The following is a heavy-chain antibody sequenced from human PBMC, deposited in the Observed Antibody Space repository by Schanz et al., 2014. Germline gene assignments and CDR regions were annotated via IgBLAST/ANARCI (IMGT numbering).Heavy chain of an antibody. CDR3: ARDHQWLARYYMDV. J-gene: IGHJ6*03. CDR2: ISPSSSYI. CDR1: GFTFSTYW. D-gene: IGHD6-19*01. Sequence: EVQLVESGGGLVQPGGSLRLSCAASGFTFSTYWMHWVRQAPGKGLVWVSSISPSSSYIYYADSVKGRFTISRDNAKNSLYLQMNSLRAEDTAVYYCARDHQWLARYYMDVWGKGTTVTVSS. V-gene: IGHV3-21*01.